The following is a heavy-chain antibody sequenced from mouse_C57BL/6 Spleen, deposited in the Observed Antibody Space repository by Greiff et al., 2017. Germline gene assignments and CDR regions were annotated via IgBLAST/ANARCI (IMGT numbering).Heavy chain of an antibody. D-gene: IGHD4-1*01. CDR3: ARQRLGRLAY. Sequence: EVQLQQSGPELVKPGASVKIPCKASGYTFTDYNMDWVKQSPGKSLEWIGDINPNNGGTIYNQKFKGQATLTVDKSSSTAYMELRSLTSEDTAVXYCARQRLGRLAYWGQGTLVTVSA. CDR2: INPNNGGT. CDR1: GYTFTDYN. V-gene: IGHV1-18*01. J-gene: IGHJ3*01.